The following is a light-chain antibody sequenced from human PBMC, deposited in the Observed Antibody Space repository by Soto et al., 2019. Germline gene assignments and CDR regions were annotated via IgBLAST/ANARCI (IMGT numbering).Light chain of an antibody. CDR3: QQSYSTPLYT. V-gene: IGKV1-39*01. J-gene: IGKJ2*01. CDR1: QSISRY. Sequence: DIQMTQSPSSLSASVGDRVTITCRASQSISRYLTWCQQKPGKAPKLLIYAASSLQSGVPSRFSGSGSGTDFTLTIRSLQPEDVATYYCQQSYSTPLYTFGQGTKLEIK. CDR2: AAS.